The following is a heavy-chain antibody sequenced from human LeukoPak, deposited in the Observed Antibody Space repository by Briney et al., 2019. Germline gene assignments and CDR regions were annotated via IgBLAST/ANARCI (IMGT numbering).Heavy chain of an antibody. J-gene: IGHJ4*02. CDR1: GGSFIGYC. V-gene: IGHV4-34*01. CDR2: INHSGST. Sequence: SETLSLTCAVYGGSFIGYCWSWIRQPPGKGLEWIGEINHSGSTNSNPSLKSRVTISVDTSKNQLSLNLSSATASDTAVYYCARDRWYDSSGYYHFDYWGQGTLVTVSS. D-gene: IGHD3-22*01. CDR3: ARDRWYDSSGYYHFDY.